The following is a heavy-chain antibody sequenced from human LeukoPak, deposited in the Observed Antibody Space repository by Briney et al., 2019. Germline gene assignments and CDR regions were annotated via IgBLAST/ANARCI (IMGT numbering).Heavy chain of an antibody. D-gene: IGHD1-26*01. Sequence: GGSLRLSCAASGFTFNNYAMSWVRQAPGKGLEWVSTISNSGGSTYYADSVKGRFTISRDNSRNTLSLQMNSLRAEDTAVYYCAKGRGSPYYFEYWGQGTLVTVSS. V-gene: IGHV3-23*01. CDR2: ISNSGGST. CDR3: AKGRGSPYYFEY. CDR1: GFTFNNYA. J-gene: IGHJ4*02.